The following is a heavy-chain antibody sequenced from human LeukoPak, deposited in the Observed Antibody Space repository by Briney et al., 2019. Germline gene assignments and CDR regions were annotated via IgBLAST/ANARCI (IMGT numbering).Heavy chain of an antibody. Sequence: SETLSLTCTVSGGPISSYYWSWLRQPPGRGLEWIGYIYYSGGTSYNPSLKSRLTISIDTSKNQFSLRLSSVTAADTAVYYCARGGHIWFGDLGNVWGEGTTVTVSS. D-gene: IGHD3-10*01. CDR1: GGPISSYY. CDR3: ARGGHIWFGDLGNV. V-gene: IGHV4-59*01. J-gene: IGHJ6*04. CDR2: IYYSGGT.